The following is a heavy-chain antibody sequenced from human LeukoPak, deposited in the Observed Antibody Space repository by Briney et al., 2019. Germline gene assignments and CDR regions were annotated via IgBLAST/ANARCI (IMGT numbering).Heavy chain of an antibody. D-gene: IGHD3-22*01. CDR3: AKDLPYYYGSSGPPPRAFDI. J-gene: IGHJ3*02. CDR2: ISGSGGST. Sequence: GGSLRLSCAASGFTFSSYSMNWVRQAPGKGLEWVSAISGSGGSTYYADSVKGRFTISRDNSKNTLYLQMNSLRAEDTAVYYCAKDLPYYYGSSGPPPRAFDIWGQGTMVTVSS. V-gene: IGHV3-23*01. CDR1: GFTFSSYS.